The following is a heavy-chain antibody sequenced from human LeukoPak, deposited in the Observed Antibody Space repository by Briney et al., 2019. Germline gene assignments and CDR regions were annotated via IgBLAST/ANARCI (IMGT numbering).Heavy chain of an antibody. J-gene: IGHJ4*02. V-gene: IGHV1-18*04. CDR2: ISGDNGNT. Sequence: ASVKVSCKASGYTFTDYYLHWVRQAPGQGLEWMGWISGDNGNTHYAQKLQGRVTMTTDTSTSTAYMELRSLRSDDTAVYYCARDCDRSGYYCYWSQGTLVTVSS. CDR1: GYTFTDYY. CDR3: ARDCDRSGYYCY. D-gene: IGHD3-22*01.